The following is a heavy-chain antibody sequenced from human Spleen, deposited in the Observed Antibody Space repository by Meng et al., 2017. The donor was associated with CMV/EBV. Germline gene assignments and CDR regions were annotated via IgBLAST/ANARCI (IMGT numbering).Heavy chain of an antibody. D-gene: IGHD3-3*01. V-gene: IGHV1-8*01. CDR3: ARAHQPYYNFWSGSDY. CDR1: GYTFTSYD. CDR2: MDPNSANT. Sequence: ASVKVSCKASGYTFTSYDINWVRQATGQGLEWMGRMDPNSANTGYAQKFQGRVTMTWNTSISTAYMELSSLRSEDTAVYYCARAHQPYYNFWSGSDYWGQGSLVTVSS. J-gene: IGHJ4*02.